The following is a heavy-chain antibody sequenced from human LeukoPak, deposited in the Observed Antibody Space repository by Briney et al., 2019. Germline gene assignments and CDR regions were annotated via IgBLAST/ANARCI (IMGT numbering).Heavy chain of an antibody. J-gene: IGHJ4*02. Sequence: GGSLRLSCAASGFTLSSYGINWVRQAPGKGLEWVSSISSSGNSLDYADSLKGRFIISRDDAKNSLFLQMDSLRPEDTAIYYCARDLRGYRYGYDSWGQGTLATVSA. D-gene: IGHD5-18*01. CDR1: GFTLSSYG. V-gene: IGHV3-21*01. CDR3: ARDLRGYRYGYDS. CDR2: ISSSGNSL.